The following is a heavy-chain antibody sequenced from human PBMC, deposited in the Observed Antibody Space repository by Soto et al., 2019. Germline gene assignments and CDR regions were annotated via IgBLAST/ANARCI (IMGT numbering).Heavy chain of an antibody. CDR1: GYTFTSYV. V-gene: IGHV1-18*04. D-gene: IGHD2-2*01. CDR2: ISAYNGNT. Sequence: GASGKVSCKASGYTFTSYVISWVLQAPGQGLDWMGWISAYNGNTNYAQKLQGRVTMTTDTSTSTAYMELRSLRSDDTAVYYCARENIVPAAPNYYYYGMDVWGQGTTVTVSS. CDR3: ARENIVPAAPNYYYYGMDV. J-gene: IGHJ6*02.